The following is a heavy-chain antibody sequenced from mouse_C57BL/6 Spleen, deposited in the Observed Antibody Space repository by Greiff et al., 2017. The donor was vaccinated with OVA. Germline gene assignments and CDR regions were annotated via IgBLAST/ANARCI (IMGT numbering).Heavy chain of an antibody. CDR3: ARSEGGYSNYAMDY. V-gene: IGHV14-2*01. D-gene: IGHD2-5*01. Sequence: DVKLVESGAELVKPGASVKLSCTASGFNIKDYYMHWVKQRTEQGLEWIGRIDPEDGETKYAPKFQGKATITADTSSNTAYLQLSSLTSEDTAVYYCARSEGGYSNYAMDYWGQGTSVTVSS. CDR1: GFNIKDYY. J-gene: IGHJ4*01. CDR2: IDPEDGET.